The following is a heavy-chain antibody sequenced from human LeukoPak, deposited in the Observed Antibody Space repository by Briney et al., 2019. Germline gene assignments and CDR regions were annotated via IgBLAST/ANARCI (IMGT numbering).Heavy chain of an antibody. CDR1: GGSISSSSYY. J-gene: IGHJ4*02. V-gene: IGHV4-39*07. Sequence: SETLSLTCTVSGGSISSSSYYWGWIRQPPGKGLEWIGSIYYSGSTNYNPSLKSRVTISVDTSKNQFSLKLSSVTAADTAVYYCARSFDDLDYYFDYWGQGTLVTVSS. CDR2: IYYSGST. CDR3: ARSFDDLDYYFDY. D-gene: IGHD1-1*01.